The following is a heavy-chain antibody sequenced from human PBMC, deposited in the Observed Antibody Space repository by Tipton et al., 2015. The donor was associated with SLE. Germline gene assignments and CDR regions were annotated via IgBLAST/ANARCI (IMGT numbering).Heavy chain of an antibody. J-gene: IGHJ4*02. D-gene: IGHD6-13*01. CDR1: GGTFSSYA. CDR2: IIPIFGTA. Sequence: QSGAEVKKPGSSVKVSCKASGGTFSSYAISWVRQAPGQGLEWMGGIIPIFGTANYAQKFQGRVTITADESTSTAYMELSSLRSEDTAVYYCARERKQQLAQGPCDYWGQGTLVTVSS. V-gene: IGHV1-69*01. CDR3: ARERKQQLAQGPCDY.